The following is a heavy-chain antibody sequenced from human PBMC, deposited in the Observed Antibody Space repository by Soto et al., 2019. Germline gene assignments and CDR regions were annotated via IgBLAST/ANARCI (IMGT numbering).Heavy chain of an antibody. J-gene: IGHJ4*02. D-gene: IGHD3-22*01. V-gene: IGHV4-61*01. CDR1: GGSVSSGNYY. CDR3: ARSMFYSDGSNYSPFDY. CDR2: FYYTGSI. Sequence: SETLSLTCTVSGGSVSSGNYYWSWIRQPPGEGLEWIGYFYYTGSINYNPSLKSRVTKSIDASKNQFSLRLSSVTAADSAVYYCARSMFYSDGSNYSPFDYWGQGTLVTVS.